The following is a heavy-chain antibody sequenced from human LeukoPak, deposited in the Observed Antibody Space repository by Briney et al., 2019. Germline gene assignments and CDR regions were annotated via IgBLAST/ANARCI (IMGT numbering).Heavy chain of an antibody. CDR3: ARVPRKAAAGDLDP. D-gene: IGHD6-13*01. Sequence: SETLSLTCTVSGGSISSSSYYWGWIRQPPGKGLEWIGSIYYSGSTYYNPSLKSRVTISVDTSKNQFSLKLSSVTAADTAVYYCARVPRKAAAGDLDPWGQGTLVTVSS. CDR2: IYYSGST. CDR1: GGSISSSSYY. V-gene: IGHV4-39*07. J-gene: IGHJ5*02.